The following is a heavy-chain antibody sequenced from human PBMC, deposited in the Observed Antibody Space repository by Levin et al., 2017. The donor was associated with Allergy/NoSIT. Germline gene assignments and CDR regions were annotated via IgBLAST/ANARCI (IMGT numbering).Heavy chain of an antibody. Sequence: PSETLSLTCAVSGGSISSGGYSWSWIRQPPGKGLEWIGFIYHSGSTYYNPSLKSRVTISVDRSKNQFSLKLSSVTAADTAVYYCARIDSSGYHAFDIWGQGTMVTVSS. CDR1: GGSISSGGYS. J-gene: IGHJ3*02. CDR2: IYHSGST. V-gene: IGHV4-30-2*01. D-gene: IGHD3-22*01. CDR3: ARIDSSGYHAFDI.